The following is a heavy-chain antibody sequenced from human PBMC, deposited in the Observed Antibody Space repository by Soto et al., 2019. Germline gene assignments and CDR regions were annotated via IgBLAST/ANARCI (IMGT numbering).Heavy chain of an antibody. CDR2: INHSGST. J-gene: IGHJ6*02. CDR1: GGSFSGYY. D-gene: IGHD2-21*01. V-gene: IGHV4-34*01. Sequence: SETLSLTCAVYGGSFSGYYWSWIRQPPGKGLEWIGEINHSGSTNYNPSLKSRVTISVDTSKNQFSLKLSSVTAADTAAYDWARGVLFPRTRRPRLMYGMDVWGQGTTVTVFS. CDR3: ARGVLFPRTRRPRLMYGMDV.